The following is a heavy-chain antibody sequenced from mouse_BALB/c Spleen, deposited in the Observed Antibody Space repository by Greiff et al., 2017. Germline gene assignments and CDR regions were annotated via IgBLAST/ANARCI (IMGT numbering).Heavy chain of an antibody. Sequence: VKLVESGPDLVAPSQSLSITCTVSGFSLTSYGVHWVRQPPGKGLEWLVVIWSDGSTTYNSALKSRLSISKDNSKSQVFLKMNSLQTDDTAMYYCARHEGGRGYFDYWGQGTTLTVSS. CDR3: ARHEGGRGYFDY. J-gene: IGHJ2*01. CDR1: GFSLTSYG. CDR2: IWSDGST. V-gene: IGHV2-6-2*01. D-gene: IGHD1-1*02.